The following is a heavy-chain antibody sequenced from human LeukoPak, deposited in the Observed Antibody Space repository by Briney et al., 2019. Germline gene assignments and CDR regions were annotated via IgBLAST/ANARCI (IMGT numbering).Heavy chain of an antibody. CDR3: TTDSSTGWYKGDY. CDR2: LKSKTNGGTT. Sequence: PGRSQTLSCAASGFTFSSYGMHCVRQARGKGLEWVGRLKSKTNGGTTTYGAPVKGRFTISRDNSKNTLYLQMNSLKTEDTAVYYCTTDSSTGWYKGDYWGQGTLFTLSS. CDR1: GFTFSSYG. V-gene: IGHV3-15*06. J-gene: IGHJ4*02. D-gene: IGHD6-19*01.